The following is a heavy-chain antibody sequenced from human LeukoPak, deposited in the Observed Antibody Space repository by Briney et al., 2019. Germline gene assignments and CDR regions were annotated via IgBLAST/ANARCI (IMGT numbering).Heavy chain of an antibody. CDR1: GFTFSSYA. V-gene: IGHV3-21*01. CDR2: ISSSSSYI. CDR3: ARDDSGSYFSFDY. J-gene: IGHJ4*02. D-gene: IGHD1-26*01. Sequence: PGGSLRLSCAASGFTFSSYAMSWVRQAPGKGLEWVSSISSSSSYIYYADSVKGRFTISRDNAKNSLYLQMNSLRAEDTAVYYCARDDSGSYFSFDYWGQGTLVTVSS.